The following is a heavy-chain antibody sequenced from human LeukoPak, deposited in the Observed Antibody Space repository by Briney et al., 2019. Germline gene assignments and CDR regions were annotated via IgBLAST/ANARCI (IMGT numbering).Heavy chain of an antibody. CDR1: GFTFSDYY. J-gene: IGHJ5*02. V-gene: IGHV3-11*04. D-gene: IGHD2-2*01. Sequence: PGGSLRLSCAASGFTFSDYYMSWIRQAPGKGLEWVSYISSSGSTIYYADSVKGRFTISRDNAKNSLYLHMNSLRAEDTAVYYCAREDTYCSSTSCYGRWFDPWGQGTLVTVSS. CDR3: AREDTYCSSTSCYGRWFDP. CDR2: ISSSGSTI.